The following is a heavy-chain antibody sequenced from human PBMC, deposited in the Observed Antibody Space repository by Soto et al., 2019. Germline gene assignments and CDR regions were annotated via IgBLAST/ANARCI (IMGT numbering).Heavy chain of an antibody. Sequence: GSLRLSCAGSGFTFSYYYITWIRRSPGKGLEWASYINTLSSAIYYADSVKGRFTISRDNAKNSVYLQMNSLRAEDTAVYYCARRLQWQLRPLDSWGRGTLVTVSS. CDR2: INTLSSAI. J-gene: IGHJ4*02. CDR1: GFTFSYYY. D-gene: IGHD6-19*01. V-gene: IGHV3-11*01. CDR3: ARRLQWQLRPLDS.